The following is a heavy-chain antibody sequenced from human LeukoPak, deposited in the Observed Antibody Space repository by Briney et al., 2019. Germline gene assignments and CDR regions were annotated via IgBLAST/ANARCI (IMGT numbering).Heavy chain of an antibody. CDR1: GYSFTTYW. Sequence: GQSLRISCEGSGYSFTTYWIAWVRQMPGKGLEWMGIIYPGDSDTRYSPSFQGQVTISADKSIFTAYLQWSSLKASDTAMYYCARSITIKVGAFVIWGQGTMVIVSS. D-gene: IGHD3-10*01. CDR2: IYPGDSDT. J-gene: IGHJ3*02. CDR3: ARSITIKVGAFVI. V-gene: IGHV5-51*01.